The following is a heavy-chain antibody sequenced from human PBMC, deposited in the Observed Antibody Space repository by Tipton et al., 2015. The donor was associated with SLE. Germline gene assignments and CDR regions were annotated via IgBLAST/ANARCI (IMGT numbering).Heavy chain of an antibody. V-gene: IGHV3-64*04. CDR2: ISSNGGST. D-gene: IGHD5-12*01. CDR3: AREDIVALWY. Sequence: SLRLSCSASGFTFSSYAMHWVRQAPGKGLEYVSAISSNGGSTYYADSVKGRFTISRDNSKNTLYLQMNSLRAEDTAVYYCAREDIVALWYWGQGTLVTVSS. CDR1: GFTFSSYA. J-gene: IGHJ4*02.